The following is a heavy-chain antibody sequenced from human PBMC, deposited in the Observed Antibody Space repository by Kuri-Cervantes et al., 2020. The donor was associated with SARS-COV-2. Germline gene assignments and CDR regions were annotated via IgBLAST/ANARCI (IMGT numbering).Heavy chain of an antibody. CDR2: IYPGDSDT. J-gene: IGHJ6*02. CDR3: ARQSRGATATVTTDYYYYGMDV. D-gene: IGHD4-17*01. Sequence: KVSCKGSGYSFTSYWIGWVRQMPGKGLEWMGIIYPGDSDTRYSPSFQGQVTISADKSISTAYLQWSGLKASDTAMYYCARQSRGATATVTTDYYYYGMDVWGQGTTVTVSS. CDR1: GYSFTSYW. V-gene: IGHV5-51*01.